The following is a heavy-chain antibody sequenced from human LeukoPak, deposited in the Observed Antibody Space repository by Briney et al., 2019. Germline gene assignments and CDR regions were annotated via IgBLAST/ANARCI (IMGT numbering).Heavy chain of an antibody. CDR1: GDSVSSNSAA. D-gene: IGHD3-9*01. J-gene: IGHJ6*02. V-gene: IGHV6-1*01. Sequence: SQTLSLTCAISGDSVSSNSAAWNWIRQSPSRGLEWLGRTYYRSKWYNDYAVSVKSRITINPDTSKNQFSLKLTSVTAADTAVYYCAREGSSYDNLTGYNRPYYGMDVWGQGTTVTVSS. CDR2: TYYRSKWYN. CDR3: AREGSSYDNLTGYNRPYYGMDV.